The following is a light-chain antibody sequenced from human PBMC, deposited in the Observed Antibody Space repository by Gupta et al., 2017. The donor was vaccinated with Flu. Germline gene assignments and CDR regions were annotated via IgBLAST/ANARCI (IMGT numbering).Light chain of an antibody. J-gene: IGLJ2*01. CDR1: RSDVGDYKN. CDR3: SSYTSTNTLQVI. V-gene: IGLV2-14*03. Sequence: SDLTQPASVSGSPGQSMTISCTGTRSDVGDYKNVSWYQQHPGKAPKLMIYDVSYRPSGVSNRFSGSKSGNTASLTISGLQAEDEADYYCSSYTSTNTLQVIFGGGTRLTVL. CDR2: DVS.